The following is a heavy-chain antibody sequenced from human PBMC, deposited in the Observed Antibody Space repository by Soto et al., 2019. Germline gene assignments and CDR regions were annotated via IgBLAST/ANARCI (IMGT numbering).Heavy chain of an antibody. Sequence: QVQLVESGGGVVQPGRSLRLSCAGSGVTFSNYGLHWVRQAAGKGLEWVAVISYDGSHKYYADSVKGRCTISRDNSNNMLYLQLDSLRAEDTAVYYCAKDGAPRYCGRSSCHPAGAYWGQGTLVTVSS. CDR2: ISYDGSHK. D-gene: IGHD2-15*01. J-gene: IGHJ4*02. CDR3: AKDGAPRYCGRSSCHPAGAY. V-gene: IGHV3-30*18. CDR1: GVTFSNYG.